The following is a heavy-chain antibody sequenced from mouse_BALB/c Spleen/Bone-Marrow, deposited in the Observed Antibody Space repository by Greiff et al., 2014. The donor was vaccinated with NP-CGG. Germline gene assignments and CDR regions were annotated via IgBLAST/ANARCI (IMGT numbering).Heavy chain of an antibody. CDR3: ARSAYYGSSYGAMDY. CDR2: IYPGDGDT. Sequence: VQLQQSGPELVKPGASVKISCTGSGYAFSSSWMNWVKQRPGQGLEWIGRIYPGDGDTNSNGRFKGKATLTADRSSITAYMQLSSLTSVDSAVYFCARSAYYGSSYGAMDYWGQGTSVTVSS. V-gene: IGHV1-82*01. J-gene: IGHJ4*01. D-gene: IGHD1-1*01. CDR1: GYAFSSSW.